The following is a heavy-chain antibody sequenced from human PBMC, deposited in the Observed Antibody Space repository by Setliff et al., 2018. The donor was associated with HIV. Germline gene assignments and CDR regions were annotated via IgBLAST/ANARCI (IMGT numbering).Heavy chain of an antibody. Sequence: SETLSLTCAVYGDSFSGSYWSWIRQSPGTGLEWIGEVNHNGGTNYNPSLKSQVVVSVDRSKNQFSLKLIPVTAADTAVYYCTRKKTGQFGAFNMWGRGTLVTVSS. V-gene: IGHV4-34*01. D-gene: IGHD7-27*01. CDR1: GDSFSGSY. J-gene: IGHJ3*02. CDR3: TRKKTGQFGAFNM. CDR2: VNHNGGT.